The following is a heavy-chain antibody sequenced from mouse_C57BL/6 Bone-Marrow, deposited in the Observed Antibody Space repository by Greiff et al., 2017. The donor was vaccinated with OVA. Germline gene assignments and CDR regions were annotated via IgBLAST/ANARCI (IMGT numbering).Heavy chain of an antibody. CDR1: GYSFTGYY. CDR2: IYPYNGVS. J-gene: IGHJ1*03. Sequence: DVHLVESGPELVKPGASVKISCKASGYSFTGYYMHWVKQSHGNILDWIGYIYPYNGVSSYNQKFKGKATLTVDKSSSTAYMELRSLTSEDSAVYYCARWGYGYWYFDVWGTGTTVTVSS. CDR3: ARWGYGYWYFDV. D-gene: IGHD2-2*01. V-gene: IGHV1-31*01.